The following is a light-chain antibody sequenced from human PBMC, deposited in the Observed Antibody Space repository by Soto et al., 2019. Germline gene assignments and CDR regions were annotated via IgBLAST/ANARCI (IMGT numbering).Light chain of an antibody. CDR3: QQYNSYPIT. CDR2: KAS. J-gene: IGKJ5*01. CDR1: QSISSC. Sequence: SQRTQTQYILSSSVADRVTITCRASQSISSCLAWYQQKPGKAPNLLIHKASHLESGVPSRFSGSGSGTEFTLTICSLELDDFATYHCQQYNSYPITFGQGTRMEIK. V-gene: IGKV1-5*03.